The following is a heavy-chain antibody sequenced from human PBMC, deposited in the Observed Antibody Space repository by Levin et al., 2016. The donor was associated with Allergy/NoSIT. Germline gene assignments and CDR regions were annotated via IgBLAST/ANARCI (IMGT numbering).Heavy chain of an antibody. CDR1: GYTFTSYD. J-gene: IGHJ5*02. D-gene: IGHD3-10*01. Sequence: ASVKVSCKASGYTFTSYDINWVRQATGQGLEWMGWMNPNSGNTGYAQKFQGRVTMTRNTSISTAYMELSSLRSEDTGVYYCARALMGSYGTGKRSFDPWGQGTLVTVSS. CDR2: MNPNSGNT. CDR3: ARALMGSYGTGKRSFDP. V-gene: IGHV1-8*01.